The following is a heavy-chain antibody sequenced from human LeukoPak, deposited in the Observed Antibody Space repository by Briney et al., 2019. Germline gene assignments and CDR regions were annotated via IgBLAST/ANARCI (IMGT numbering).Heavy chain of an antibody. Sequence: PGGSLRLSCAASGFSVSSSYMNWVRQAPGKGLEWVSYISSSSGTIYYADSVKGRFTISRDNAKDSLYLQMNSLRAEDTAVYYCARDKGVSGYSIDYWGQGTLVTVSS. V-gene: IGHV3-48*01. CDR3: ARDKGVSGYSIDY. D-gene: IGHD3-22*01. J-gene: IGHJ4*02. CDR1: GFSVSSSY. CDR2: ISSSSGTI.